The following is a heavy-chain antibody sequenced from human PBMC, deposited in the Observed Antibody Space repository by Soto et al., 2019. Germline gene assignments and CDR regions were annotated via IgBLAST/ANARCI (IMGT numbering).Heavy chain of an antibody. CDR1: GNTFASHG. CDR3: ARGDPRGVAVVRDY. D-gene: IGHD3-10*01. CDR2: ISGFNGQT. J-gene: IGHJ4*02. V-gene: IGHV1-18*01. Sequence: ASVKVSCKASGNTFASHGFSWVRQAPGQGLEWMRWISGFNGQTNYALKFQGRVTLTTDTSTSTAYMELRSLRSDDTAVYFCARGDPRGVAVVRDYWGQGTLVTVSS.